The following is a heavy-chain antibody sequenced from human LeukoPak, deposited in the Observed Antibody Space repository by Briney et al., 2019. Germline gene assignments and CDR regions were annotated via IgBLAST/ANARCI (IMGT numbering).Heavy chain of an antibody. J-gene: IGHJ3*02. Sequence: GESLKISCKGSGYSFTSYWIGWVRQMPGKGLEWMGIIYPGDSDTRYSPSFQGQVTISADKSISTAYLQWSSLKASDTAMYYCARRYCSSTSCYWAFDIWGQGTMVTVSS. CDR2: IYPGDSDT. CDR3: ARRYCSSTSCYWAFDI. D-gene: IGHD2-2*01. CDR1: GYSFTSYW. V-gene: IGHV5-51*01.